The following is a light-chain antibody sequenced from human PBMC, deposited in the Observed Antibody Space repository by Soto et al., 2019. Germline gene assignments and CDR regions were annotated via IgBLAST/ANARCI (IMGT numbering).Light chain of an antibody. CDR3: TSYAGSDNPVL. Sequence: QSVLTQPPSASGSPGQSVTIPCTGTSNDIGEYHYVSWYQQHPGKAPKLMIYEVTQRPSGVPHRFSGSKSGNTASLTVSGLQPEDEADYYRTSYAGSDNPVLFGGGTKLTVL. J-gene: IGLJ2*01. CDR2: EVT. V-gene: IGLV2-8*01. CDR1: SNDIGEYHY.